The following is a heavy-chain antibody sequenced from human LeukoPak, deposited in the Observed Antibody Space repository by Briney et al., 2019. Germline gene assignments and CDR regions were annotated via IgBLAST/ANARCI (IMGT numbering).Heavy chain of an antibody. Sequence: GGSLRLSCAASGFTVSSNYMSWVRQAPGKGLEWVSAISGSGGSTYYADSVKGRFTISRDKSKNTLYLQMNSLRAEDTAVYYCVRAEVGTTLRYYYYYMDVWGKGTTVTVSS. J-gene: IGHJ6*03. D-gene: IGHD1-26*01. CDR1: GFTVSSNY. CDR3: VRAEVGTTLRYYYYYMDV. V-gene: IGHV3-23*01. CDR2: ISGSGGST.